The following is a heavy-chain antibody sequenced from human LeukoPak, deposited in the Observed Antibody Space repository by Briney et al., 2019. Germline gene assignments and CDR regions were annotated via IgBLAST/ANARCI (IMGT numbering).Heavy chain of an antibody. CDR3: LTFPSIAARPISYY. V-gene: IGHV1-69*10. D-gene: IGHD6-6*01. CDR2: IIPILGIA. CDR1: GGTFSSYA. J-gene: IGHJ4*02. Sequence: ASVKVSCKASGGTFSSYAISWVQQAPGQGLEWMGGIIPILGIANYAQKFQGRVTITADKSTSTAYMELSSLGSEDTAVYYCLTFPSIAARPISYYWGQGTLVTVSS.